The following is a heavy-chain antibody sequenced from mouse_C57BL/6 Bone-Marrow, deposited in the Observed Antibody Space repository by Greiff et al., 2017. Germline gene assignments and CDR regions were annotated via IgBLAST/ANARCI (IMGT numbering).Heavy chain of an antibody. Sequence: QVQLQQPGAELVRPGSSVKLSCKASGYTFTSYWMHWVKQRPIQGLEWIGNIDPSDSDTHYNQKFKDKATLTVDKSSSTAYMQLSSLTSEDSAVYDCAPTVVDWDFDGWGTGTTVTDSS. V-gene: IGHV1-52*01. D-gene: IGHD1-1*01. CDR3: APTVVDWDFDG. J-gene: IGHJ1*03. CDR2: IDPSDSDT. CDR1: GYTFTSYW.